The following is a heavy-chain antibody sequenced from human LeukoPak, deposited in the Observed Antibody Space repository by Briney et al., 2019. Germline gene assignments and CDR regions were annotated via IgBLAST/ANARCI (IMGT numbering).Heavy chain of an antibody. J-gene: IGHJ4*02. Sequence: PGGSLRLSCVASGFTFNIYAITWVRQAPGKGLVWVATTSDSGDSTYYADSVKGRFTISRDNSQNTLYLQMNTLRAEDTALYYCAEASARCTVTYSWDYWGQGTLVTVSS. CDR2: TSDSGDST. CDR3: AEASARCTVTYSWDY. CDR1: GFTFNIYA. D-gene: IGHD2-8*02. V-gene: IGHV3-23*01.